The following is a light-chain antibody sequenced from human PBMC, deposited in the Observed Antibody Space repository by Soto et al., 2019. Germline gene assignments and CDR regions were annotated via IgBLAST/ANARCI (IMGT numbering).Light chain of an antibody. J-gene: IGKJ2*01. CDR2: GTS. Sequence: EIVLTQSPGTLSLSPRERATLSCRASQSVSSRNLAWYQQKPGQAPRLLIYGTSRRATGIPDRFSGSGSVTHFTLTINRPEPKDFAVYDCQQYSYLPYTFDNGTKVEV. V-gene: IGKV3-20*01. CDR3: QQYSYLPYT. CDR1: QSVSSRN.